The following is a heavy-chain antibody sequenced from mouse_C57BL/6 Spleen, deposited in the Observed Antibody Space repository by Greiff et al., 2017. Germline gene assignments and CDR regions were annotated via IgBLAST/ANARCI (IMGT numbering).Heavy chain of an antibody. CDR3: ARGGTTVVAGDY. V-gene: IGHV1-64*01. CDR2: IHPNSGST. J-gene: IGHJ2*01. Sequence: VQLQQPGAELVKPGASVKLSCKASGYTFTSYWMHWVKQRPGQGLEWIGMIHPNSGSTNYNEKFKSKDTLTVDKSSSTAYMQLSSLTSEDSAVYYCARGGTTVVAGDYWGQGTTLTVSS. D-gene: IGHD1-1*01. CDR1: GYTFTSYW.